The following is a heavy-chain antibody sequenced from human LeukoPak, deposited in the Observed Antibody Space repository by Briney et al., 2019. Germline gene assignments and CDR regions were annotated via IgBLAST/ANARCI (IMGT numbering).Heavy chain of an antibody. D-gene: IGHD3-10*01. CDR3: ARLESITMVRGVWNWFDP. CDR2: IYPGDSDT. CDR1: GYSFTSYW. V-gene: IGHV5-51*01. Sequence: GESLKISCKGSGYSFTSYWIGWVRPMPGKGLEWMGIIYPGDSDTRYSPSFQGQVTISADKSISTAYLQWSSLKASDTAMYYCARLESITMVRGVWNWFDPWGQGTLVTVSS. J-gene: IGHJ5*02.